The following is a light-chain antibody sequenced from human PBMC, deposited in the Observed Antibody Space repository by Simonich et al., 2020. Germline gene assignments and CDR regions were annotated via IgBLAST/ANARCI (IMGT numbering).Light chain of an antibody. CDR2: WAY. V-gene: IGKV4-1*01. Sequence: DIVMTQSPDSLAVSLGERATINCKSSQSFLYSSNNKNYIAWYQQKPGQPPKLLIYWAYTRESGVPDRFSGSGSGTDFTLTISSLQAEDVAVYYCQQYYSTPYTFGQGTKLEIK. J-gene: IGKJ2*01. CDR1: QSFLYSSNNKNY. CDR3: QQYYSTPYT.